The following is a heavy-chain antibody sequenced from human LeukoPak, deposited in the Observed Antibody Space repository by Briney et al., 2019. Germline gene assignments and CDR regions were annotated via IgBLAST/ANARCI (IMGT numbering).Heavy chain of an antibody. CDR2: MNPNSGST. CDR1: GYTFTSYD. D-gene: IGHD1-7*01. J-gene: IGHJ6*03. Sequence: ASVKVSCKASGYTFTSYDINLVRQATGQGLEWMGWMNPNSGSTGYAQKFQGRVTITRNTSISTAYMELSSLRSEDTAVYYCARGRRVRTGTIYYYYYMDVWGKGTTVTVSS. CDR3: ARGRRVRTGTIYYYYYMDV. V-gene: IGHV1-8*03.